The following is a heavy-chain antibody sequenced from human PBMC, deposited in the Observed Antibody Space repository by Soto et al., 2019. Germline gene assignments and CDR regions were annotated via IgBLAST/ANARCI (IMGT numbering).Heavy chain of an antibody. J-gene: IGHJ4*02. CDR1: GFTFSDYA. Sequence: VQLVESGGGVVQPGRSLRLSCAASGFTFSDYAMHWVRQAPGKGLEWVAVVSHDGRNTHYADSVKGRFTISRDSSKNTVSLEMPSLRAEDTAVYYGARGGRQWLVTSDFNYWGQGDLVTVSS. CDR2: VSHDGRNT. V-gene: IGHV3-30*03. D-gene: IGHD6-19*01. CDR3: ARGGRQWLVTSDFNY.